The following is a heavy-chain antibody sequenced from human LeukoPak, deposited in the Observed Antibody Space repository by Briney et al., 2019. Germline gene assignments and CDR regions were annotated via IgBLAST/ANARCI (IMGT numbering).Heavy chain of an antibody. J-gene: IGHJ4*02. D-gene: IGHD5-24*01. V-gene: IGHV1-2*02. CDR1: GYTFTEHY. CDR2: IHSNSGGT. CDR3: ARDPPSDPSVSFDY. Sequence: ASVKVSCKASGYTFTEHYMHWVRQAPGPGLEWMGEIHSNSGGTRYAQRFQGRVTMTRDTSISTVYMELSRLTSDDSAVYYCARDPPSDPSVSFDYWGQGSLVTVSS.